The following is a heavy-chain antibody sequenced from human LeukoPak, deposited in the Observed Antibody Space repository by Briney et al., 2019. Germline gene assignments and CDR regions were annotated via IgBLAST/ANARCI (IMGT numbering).Heavy chain of an antibody. D-gene: IGHD1-26*01. CDR2: INHSGST. J-gene: IGHJ4*02. V-gene: IGHV4-34*01. Sequence: PSETLSLTCAVYGGSFSGYYWSWIRQPPGKRLEWIGEINHSGSTNYNPSLKSRVTISVDTSKNQFSLKLSSVTAADTAVYYCARFDLGATKCLDYWGQGTLVTVSS. CDR1: GGSFSGYY. CDR3: ARFDLGATKCLDY.